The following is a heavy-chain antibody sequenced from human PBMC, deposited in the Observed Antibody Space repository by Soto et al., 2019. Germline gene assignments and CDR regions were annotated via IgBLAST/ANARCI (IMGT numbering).Heavy chain of an antibody. CDR1: GGSFSGYY. J-gene: IGHJ6*02. D-gene: IGHD4-17*01. CDR2: INHSGST. V-gene: IGHV4-34*01. CDR3: ARETASTVTAYYYYGMAV. Sequence: SETLCLTCAVYGGSFSGYYWSWIRQPPGKGLEWIGEINHSGSTNYNPSLKSRVTISVDTSKNQFSLKLSSVTAADTAVYYCARETASTVTAYYYYGMAVWGQGTTVTVSS.